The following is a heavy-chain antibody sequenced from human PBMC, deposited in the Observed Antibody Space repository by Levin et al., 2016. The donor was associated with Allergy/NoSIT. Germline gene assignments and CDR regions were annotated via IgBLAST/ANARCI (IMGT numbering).Heavy chain of an antibody. V-gene: IGHV1-46*01. CDR3: ARVTAITPLFDP. J-gene: IGHJ5*02. CDR1: GYIFTNYN. Sequence: ASVKVSCKASGYIFTNYNMHWVQQAPGQGLEWMGMINPSGGSTTYAQKFQGRVTMTRDTSTSTVYMELSSLRSEDTAVYYCARVTAITPLFDPWGQGTLVTVSS. CDR2: INPSGGST. D-gene: IGHD2-21*02.